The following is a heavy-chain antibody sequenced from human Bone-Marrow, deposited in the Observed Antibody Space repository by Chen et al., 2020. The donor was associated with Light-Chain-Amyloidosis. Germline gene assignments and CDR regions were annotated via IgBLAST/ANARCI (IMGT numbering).Heavy chain of an antibody. CDR3: ARRRDGYNFDY. J-gene: IGHJ4*02. CDR1: GYTFPNYW. D-gene: IGHD5-12*01. V-gene: IGHV5-51*01. Sequence: EVQLEQSGPEVKKPGESLKISCKGSGYTFPNYWIGWVRQMPGKGLEWKGVIYPDDSDARYSPSFEGQVTISADKSITTAYLRWRSLKASDTAMYYCARRRDGYNFDYWGQGTLVTVSS. CDR2: IYPDDSDA.